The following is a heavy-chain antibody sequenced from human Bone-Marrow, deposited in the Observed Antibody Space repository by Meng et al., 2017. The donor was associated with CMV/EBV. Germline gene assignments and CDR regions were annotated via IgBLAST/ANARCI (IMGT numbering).Heavy chain of an antibody. J-gene: IGHJ6*02. V-gene: IGHV3-30-3*01. Sequence: GGSLRLSCAASGFTFSSYAMHWVRQAPGKGLEWVAVISYDGSNKYYADSVKGRFTISRDNSKNTLYLQINSLRAEDTAVYYCARAQSDYYYYGMDVWGQGTTVTVSS. D-gene: IGHD7-27*01. CDR3: ARAQSDYYYYGMDV. CDR1: GFTFSSYA. CDR2: ISYDGSNK.